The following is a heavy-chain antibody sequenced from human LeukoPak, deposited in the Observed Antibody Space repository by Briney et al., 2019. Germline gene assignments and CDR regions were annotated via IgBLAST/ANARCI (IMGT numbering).Heavy chain of an antibody. J-gene: IGHJ5*02. Sequence: GGSLRLSCIASGFTFSNYEMNWVRQAPGKGLEWLSYISSSGSTIYSADSMKGRFTISRDNSKNTLYLQMNSLRAEDTAVYYCAKKPYSSSWSFDPWGQGTLVTVSS. V-gene: IGHV3-48*03. CDR2: ISSSGSTI. CDR1: GFTFSNYE. CDR3: AKKPYSSSWSFDP. D-gene: IGHD6-13*01.